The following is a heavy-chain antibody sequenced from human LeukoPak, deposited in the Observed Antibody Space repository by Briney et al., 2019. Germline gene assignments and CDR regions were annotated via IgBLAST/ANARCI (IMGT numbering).Heavy chain of an antibody. CDR3: ARGVDSSGYYMDY. J-gene: IGHJ4*02. CDR1: GFTVSSNY. V-gene: IGHV3-53*01. CDR2: IYSGGST. D-gene: IGHD3-22*01. Sequence: GGPLRLSCAASGFTVSSNYMSWVRQAPGKGLEWVSVIYSGGSTYYADSVKGRFTISRDNSKNTLYLQMNSLRAEDAAVYYCARGVDSSGYYMDYWGQGTLVTVSS.